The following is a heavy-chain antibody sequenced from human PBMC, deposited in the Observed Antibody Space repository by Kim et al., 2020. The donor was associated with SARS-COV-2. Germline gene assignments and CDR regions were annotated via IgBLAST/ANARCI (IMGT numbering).Heavy chain of an antibody. CDR3: DLNSGIAVAGGNY. V-gene: IGHV3-23*01. D-gene: IGHD6-19*01. Sequence: YADSGKGRFTIDRDKTKNTLYLQMNSLGTEDTAVCYCDLNSGIAVAGGNYWGQGTLVTVSS. J-gene: IGHJ4*02.